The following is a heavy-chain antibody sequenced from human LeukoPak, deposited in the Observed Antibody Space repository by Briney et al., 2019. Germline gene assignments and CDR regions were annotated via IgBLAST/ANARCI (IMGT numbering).Heavy chain of an antibody. D-gene: IGHD5-18*01. CDR1: GYTLTELS. CDR2: IIPIFGTA. Sequence: SVKVSCKVSGYTLTELSMHWVRQAPGKGLEWMGGIIPIFGTANYAQKFQGRVTITTDESTSTAYMELSSLRSEDTAVYYCARAPIFGYGPYYYYYMDVWGKGTTVTVSS. V-gene: IGHV1-69*05. CDR3: ARAPIFGYGPYYYYYMDV. J-gene: IGHJ6*03.